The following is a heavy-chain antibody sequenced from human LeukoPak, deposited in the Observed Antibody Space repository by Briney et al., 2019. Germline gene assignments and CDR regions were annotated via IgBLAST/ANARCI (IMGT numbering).Heavy chain of an antibody. CDR1: GLTFSSYD. CDR2: IRPSGDNT. CDR3: ARVAGWHWFDP. V-gene: IGHV3-23*01. J-gene: IGHJ5*02. Sequence: GGSLRLSCAASGLTFSSYDMTWVRQAPGRGLEWFSAIRPSGDNTYYGDSVKGRSTTSTDNSKNTIYLQMNNMRVDDTAVYYCARVAGWHWFDPWGQGTLVTVSS. D-gene: IGHD6-19*01.